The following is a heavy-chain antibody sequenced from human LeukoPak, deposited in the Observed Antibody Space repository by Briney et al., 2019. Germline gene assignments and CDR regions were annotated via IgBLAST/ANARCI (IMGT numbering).Heavy chain of an antibody. CDR3: ARRAMWQSYFDY. CDR2: ISYSGST. V-gene: IGHV4-59*08. J-gene: IGHJ4*02. Sequence: SETLSLTCTVSGGSISSYYWSWIRQPPGKGLEWIGYISYSGSTNYNPSLVGRVTISVDTSKTQFSLKLSSVTAADTAVYYCARRAMWQSYFDYWGQGTLVTVSS. D-gene: IGHD2-21*01. CDR1: GGSISSYY.